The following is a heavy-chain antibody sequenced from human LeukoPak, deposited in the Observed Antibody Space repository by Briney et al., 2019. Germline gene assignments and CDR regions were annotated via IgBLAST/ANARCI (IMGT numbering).Heavy chain of an antibody. Sequence: PSQTLSLTCTVSGGSISSGSYYWSWIRQPAGKGLEWIGRLYTSESTNYNPSLKSRVTISVDTSRNHSSLRLSSVTAADTAVYYCAREHDDGSGSSFDCWGQGALVTVSS. D-gene: IGHD3-22*01. CDR1: GGSISSGSYY. CDR3: AREHDDGSGSSFDC. J-gene: IGHJ4*02. CDR2: LYTSEST. V-gene: IGHV4-61*02.